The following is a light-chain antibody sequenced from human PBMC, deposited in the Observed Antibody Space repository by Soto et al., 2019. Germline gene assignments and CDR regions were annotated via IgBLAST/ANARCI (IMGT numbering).Light chain of an antibody. CDR2: DAS. V-gene: IGKV1-5*02. CDR3: QHCHDYPYI. CDR1: RNIGTW. J-gene: IGKJ2*01. Sequence: DIQMTQSPSAVSASIGDRVTNVCRASRNIGTWLAWYQQRPGNAPRLLIHDASRLESGVPSRFSGSGSGTEFTLTITSLQPDDFATYYCQHCHDYPYIFGQGTKVDIK.